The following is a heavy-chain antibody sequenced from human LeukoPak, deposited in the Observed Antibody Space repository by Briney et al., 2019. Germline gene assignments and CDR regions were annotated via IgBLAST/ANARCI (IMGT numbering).Heavy chain of an antibody. J-gene: IGHJ6*02. V-gene: IGHV3-74*01. D-gene: IGHD2-21*02. CDR1: GFTLSNYW. Sequence: GGSLRLSCAASGFTLSNYWMHWVRQAPGKGLVWVSRINFDGSSTSYADSVKGRFTISRDNAKNTPHLQMNSLRAEDTALYYCAKAYCGGDCYPYYYYYGMDVWGQGTTVTVSS. CDR3: AKAYCGGDCYPYYYYYGMDV. CDR2: INFDGSST.